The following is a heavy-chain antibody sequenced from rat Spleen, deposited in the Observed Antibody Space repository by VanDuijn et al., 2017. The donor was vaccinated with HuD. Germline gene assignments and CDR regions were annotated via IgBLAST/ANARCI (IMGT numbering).Heavy chain of an antibody. CDR2: ISYDGSST. CDR1: GFTFSNYG. CDR3: ARHNYSAPYVMDA. V-gene: IGHV5-29*01. J-gene: IGHJ4*01. Sequence: EVQLVESGGGLVQPGRSLKLSCAASGFTFSNYGMAWVRQAPTKGLEWVATISYDGSSTYYRDSVKGRFTISRDNAKSTLYLQMDSLRSEDTATYYCARHNYSAPYVMDAWGQGASVTVSS. D-gene: IGHD1-1*01.